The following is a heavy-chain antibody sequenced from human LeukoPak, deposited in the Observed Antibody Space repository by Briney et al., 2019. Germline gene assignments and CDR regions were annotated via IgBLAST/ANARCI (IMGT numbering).Heavy chain of an antibody. CDR3: ARAGSSYKQLVRDY. J-gene: IGHJ4*02. CDR2: ISSSGSTI. CDR1: GSTVSSNY. D-gene: IGHD6-6*01. Sequence: PGGSLRLSCTASGSTVSSNYMSWVRQAPGKGLEWVSYISSSGSTIYYADSVKGRFTISRDNAKNSLYLQMNSLRAEDTAVYYCARAGSSYKQLVRDYWGQGTLVTVSS. V-gene: IGHV3-11*04.